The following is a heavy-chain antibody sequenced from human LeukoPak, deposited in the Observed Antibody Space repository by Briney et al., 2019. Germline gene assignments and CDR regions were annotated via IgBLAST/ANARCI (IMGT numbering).Heavy chain of an antibody. Sequence: SETLSLTCTVSGVSISSSSYYWGWIRQPPGKELEWIGSIYYSGSTYYNPSLNSRVTISVDTSKNQFSLKLSSVTAADTAVYYCARDYLGGNPDAFDIWGQGTMVTVSS. D-gene: IGHD4-23*01. J-gene: IGHJ3*02. CDR1: GVSISSSSYY. CDR3: ARDYLGGNPDAFDI. CDR2: IYYSGST. V-gene: IGHV4-39*07.